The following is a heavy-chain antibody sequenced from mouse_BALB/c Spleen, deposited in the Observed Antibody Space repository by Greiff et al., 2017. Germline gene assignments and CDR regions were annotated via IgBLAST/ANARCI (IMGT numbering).Heavy chain of an antibody. CDR3: ARGEVRRLAWFAY. D-gene: IGHD2-14*01. CDR1: GYTFTSYT. J-gene: IGHJ3*01. V-gene: IGHV1-4*02. Sequence: QVQLQQPGAELVKPGASVKMSCKASGYTFTSYTMHWVKQRPGQGLEWIGYINPSSGYTEYNQKFKDKTTLTADKSSSTAYMQLSSLTSEDSAVYYCARGEVRRLAWFAYWGQGTLVTVSA. CDR2: INPSSGYT.